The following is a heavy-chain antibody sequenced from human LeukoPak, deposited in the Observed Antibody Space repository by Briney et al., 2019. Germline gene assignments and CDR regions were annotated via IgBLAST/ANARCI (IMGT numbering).Heavy chain of an antibody. CDR3: ARDRYCSTTSCYAFDF. CDR2: IYAGDSDT. V-gene: IGHV5-51*01. D-gene: IGHD2-2*01. J-gene: IGHJ3*01. CDR1: GYSFTRYW. Sequence: GESLKISCKGSGYSFTRYWIGWVRQRPGRGLEWMGIIYAGDSDTRYSPSFQGQVTLSVDKSISTAYLHWNNLKASDTAMYYCARDRYCSTTSCYAFDFWGQGTLVTVSS.